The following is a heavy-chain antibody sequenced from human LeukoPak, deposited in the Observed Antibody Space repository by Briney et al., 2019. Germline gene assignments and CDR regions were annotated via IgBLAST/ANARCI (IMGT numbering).Heavy chain of an antibody. J-gene: IGHJ6*02. CDR1: GGSVSSGSYY. Sequence: PSETLSLTCTVSGGSVSSGSYYWSWIRQPPGKGLEWIGYIYYSGSTNYNPSLKSRVTISVDTSKNQFSLKLSSVTAADTAVYYCARERRDYDPYYYGMDVRGQGTTVTVSS. CDR3: ARERRDYDPYYYGMDV. D-gene: IGHD3-3*01. CDR2: IYYSGST. V-gene: IGHV4-61*01.